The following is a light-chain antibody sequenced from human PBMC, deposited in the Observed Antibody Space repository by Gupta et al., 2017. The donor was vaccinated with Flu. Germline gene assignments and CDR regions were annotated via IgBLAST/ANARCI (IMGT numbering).Light chain of an antibody. CDR2: GAS. V-gene: IGKV3-20*01. J-gene: IGKJ5*01. CDR1: QSVSSSY. Sequence: EIVLTQSPGTLSLSPGERATLSCRASQSVSSSYLAWYQQKPGQAPRLLIYGASSRATGIPDRFSGSGSGTDFTLTISRREPEDFAVYYCQQYGSSLPITFGQGTQVEIK. CDR3: QQYGSSLPIT.